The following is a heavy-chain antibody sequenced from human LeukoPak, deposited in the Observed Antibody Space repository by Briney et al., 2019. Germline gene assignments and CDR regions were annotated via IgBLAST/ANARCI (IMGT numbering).Heavy chain of an antibody. CDR2: ISWNSGSI. CDR1: GFIFNNYA. J-gene: IGHJ4*02. V-gene: IGHV3-9*01. CDR3: ATSTAAAGTD. D-gene: IGHD6-13*01. Sequence: RPGGSLRLSCAGSGFIFNNYAMHWVRQPPGKGLEWVSGISWNSGSIDYADSVKGRFTISRDNAQNSLYLQMNSLRAEDTAIYYCATSTAAAGTDWGQGTLVTVFS.